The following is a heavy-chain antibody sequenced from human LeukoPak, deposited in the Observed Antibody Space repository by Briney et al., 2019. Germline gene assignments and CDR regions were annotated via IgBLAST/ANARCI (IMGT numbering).Heavy chain of an antibody. Sequence: SETLSLTCTVSGGSISSSGYYWGWIRQPLGKGLEWIASIYYSGSTYYNPSLKSRVTISVDTSKNQFSLKLSSVTAADTAVYYCARGGYVLRFLEWLLFSDQWGQGTLVTVSS. D-gene: IGHD3-3*01. CDR1: GGSISSSGYY. V-gene: IGHV4-39*01. J-gene: IGHJ4*02. CDR2: IYYSGST. CDR3: ARGGYVLRFLEWLLFSDQ.